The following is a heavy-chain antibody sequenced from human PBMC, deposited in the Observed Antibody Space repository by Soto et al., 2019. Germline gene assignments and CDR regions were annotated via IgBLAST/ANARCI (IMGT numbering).Heavy chain of an antibody. CDR2: IYYSGST. Sequence: QVQLQESGPGLVKSSETLSLTCTVSGGSISSYYWSWIRQPPGKGLEWIGYIYYSGSTNYNPSLKSRVTISVATSKNQFSLKLSSVTAADTAVYYCAGHYCSGDSCYYFDYWGQGTLLTVSS. J-gene: IGHJ4*02. CDR3: AGHYCSGDSCYYFDY. CDR1: GGSISSYY. V-gene: IGHV4-59*08. D-gene: IGHD2-15*01.